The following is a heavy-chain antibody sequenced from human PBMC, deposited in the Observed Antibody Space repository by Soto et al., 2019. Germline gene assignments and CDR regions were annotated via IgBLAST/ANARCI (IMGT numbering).Heavy chain of an antibody. CDR3: ARHSIPFWYSSSSHYYYGMDV. V-gene: IGHV5-51*01. Sequence: GVSRKISCQVSGYSVASYWSGWVRQMPGKGLEWMGIIYPGDSDTRYSPSFQGQVTISADKSISTAYLQWSSLKASDTAMYYCARHSIPFWYSSSSHYYYGMDVWGQGTTVTVSS. J-gene: IGHJ6*02. D-gene: IGHD6-6*01. CDR1: GYSVASYW. CDR2: IYPGDSDT.